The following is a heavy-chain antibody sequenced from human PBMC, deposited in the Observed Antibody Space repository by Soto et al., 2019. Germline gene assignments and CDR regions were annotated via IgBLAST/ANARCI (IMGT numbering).Heavy chain of an antibody. V-gene: IGHV4-4*07. CDR3: ARDFPDFWGSPGVRNWFDP. D-gene: IGHD3-3*01. J-gene: IGHJ5*02. CDR1: GGSISSYY. Sequence: ETLSLSCPVSGGSISSYYWSWIRQPAGKGLEWIGRIYTSGSTNYNPSLKSRVTMSVDTSKNQFSLKLSYVTAADTAVYYCARDFPDFWGSPGVRNWFDPWGQGTPVTVSS. CDR2: IYTSGST.